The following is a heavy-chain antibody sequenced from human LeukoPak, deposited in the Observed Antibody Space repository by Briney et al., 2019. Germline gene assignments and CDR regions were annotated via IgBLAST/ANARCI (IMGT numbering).Heavy chain of an antibody. Sequence: SETLSLTCAVYGGSFSGYYWSWIRQPPGKGLEWIGEINHSGSTNYNPSLRSRVTISVDTSKNQFSLKLSSVTAADTAVYYCARGRNYWGQGTLVTVSS. D-gene: IGHD1-14*01. CDR2: INHSGST. J-gene: IGHJ4*02. CDR3: ARGRNY. V-gene: IGHV4-34*01. CDR1: GGSFSGYY.